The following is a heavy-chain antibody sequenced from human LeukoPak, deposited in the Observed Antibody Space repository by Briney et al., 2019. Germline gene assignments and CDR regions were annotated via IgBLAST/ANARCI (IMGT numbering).Heavy chain of an antibody. J-gene: IGHJ5*02. CDR3: AREASIAARWFDP. Sequence: VRQAPGQGLEWMGGIIPIFGTANYAQKFQGRVTITADESTSTAYMELSSLRSEDTAVYYCAREASIAARWFDPWGQGTLVTVSS. D-gene: IGHD6-6*01. V-gene: IGHV1-69*01. CDR2: IIPIFGTA.